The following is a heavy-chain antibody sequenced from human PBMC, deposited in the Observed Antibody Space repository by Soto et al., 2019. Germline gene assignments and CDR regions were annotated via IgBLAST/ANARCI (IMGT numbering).Heavy chain of an antibody. J-gene: IGHJ5*02. CDR3: ARQYDRDWFDP. V-gene: IGHV4-39*01. Sequence: SETLSLTCTVSGGSISSSSYYWGWIRQPPGKGLEWIGSIYYSGSTYYNPSLKSRVTISVDTSKNQFSLKLSSVTAADTAVYYCARQYDRDWFDPWGQGTLVTVSS. CDR2: IYYSGST. CDR1: GGSISSSSYY. D-gene: IGHD1-1*01.